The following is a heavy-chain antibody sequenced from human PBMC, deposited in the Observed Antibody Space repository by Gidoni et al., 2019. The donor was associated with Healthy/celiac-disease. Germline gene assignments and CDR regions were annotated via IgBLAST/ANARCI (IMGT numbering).Heavy chain of an antibody. V-gene: IGHV3-21*01. D-gene: IGHD3-22*01. CDR1: GFTFSRYS. J-gene: IGHJ3*02. CDR2: ISSSSSYI. CDR3: ATEIVVVITGAFDI. Sequence: EVQLVESGGGLVKPGGSLRLSCAASGFTFSRYSMNWVRQAPGKGLEWVSSISSSSSYIYYADPVKGRFTISRDNAKNSLYLQMNSLRAEDTAVYYCATEIVVVITGAFDIWGQGTMVTVSS.